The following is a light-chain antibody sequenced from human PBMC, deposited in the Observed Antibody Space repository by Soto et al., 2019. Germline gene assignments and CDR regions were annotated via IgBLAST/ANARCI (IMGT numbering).Light chain of an antibody. J-gene: IGKJ2*01. CDR3: LQDYNYPYT. CDR2: AAS. CDR1: QGIKND. V-gene: IGKV1-6*01. Sequence: IQMTQSPSTLSAFIGDRVTVTCRASQGIKNDVAWYQQKPGKAPKLLIYAASSLQSGVPSRFSGSGSGTDFTLTISSLQPEDFATYYCLQDYNYPYTFGQGTKVDIK.